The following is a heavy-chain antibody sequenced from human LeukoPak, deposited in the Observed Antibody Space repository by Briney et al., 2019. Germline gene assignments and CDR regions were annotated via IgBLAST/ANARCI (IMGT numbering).Heavy chain of an antibody. D-gene: IGHD3-10*01. CDR3: ARSPSSMVLDY. J-gene: IGHJ4*02. CDR1: GYTFTGYY. CDR2: INPNSGGT. Sequence: GASVKVSCKASGYTFTGYYMHWGRQAPGQGLEWMGWINPNSGGTNYAQKFQGWVTMTRDTAISTAYMELSRLRSDDTAVDYCARSPSSMVLDYWGQGTLVTVSS. V-gene: IGHV1-2*04.